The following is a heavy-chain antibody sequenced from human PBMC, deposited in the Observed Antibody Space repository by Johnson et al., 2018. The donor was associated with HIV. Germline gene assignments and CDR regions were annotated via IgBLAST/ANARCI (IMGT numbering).Heavy chain of an antibody. CDR3: AKDRVTLAGAVKDAFDI. J-gene: IGHJ3*02. V-gene: IGHV3-53*01. D-gene: IGHD1-26*01. CDR2: IYSGGST. CDR1: GFTVSNNY. Sequence: VQLVESGGGLIQPGGSLRLSCAASGFTVSNNYMSWVRQAPGKGLEWVSDIYSGGSTYYAADVEGRRTISRDNYKNTLYLQMNSLRAEDTALYYCAKDRVTLAGAVKDAFDIWGQGTMVTVSS.